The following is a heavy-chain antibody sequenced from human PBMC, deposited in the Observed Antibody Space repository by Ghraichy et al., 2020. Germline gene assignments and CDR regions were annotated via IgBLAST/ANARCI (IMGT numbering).Heavy chain of an antibody. CDR1: GFIFGSYS. Sequence: GGSLRLSCVTSGFIFGSYSMNWVRQAPGKGLEWISYISYDGSTIYNADSVKGRFSISRDDDKDSLYLQMDSLRVDDTAVYYCARRFGYDPARMGFDPWGQGTLVIVSS. CDR2: ISYDGSTI. J-gene: IGHJ5*02. V-gene: IGHV3-48*01. D-gene: IGHD3-10*01. CDR3: ARRFGYDPARMGFDP.